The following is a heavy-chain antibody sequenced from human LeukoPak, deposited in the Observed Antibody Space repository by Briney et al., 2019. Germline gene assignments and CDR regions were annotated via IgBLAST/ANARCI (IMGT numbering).Heavy chain of an antibody. V-gene: IGHV4-59*08. D-gene: IGHD6-6*01. CDR2: IYYSGST. J-gene: IGHJ6*02. Sequence: SETLSLTCTVSGGSISSYYWSWIRQPPGKGLEWIGYIYYSGSTNYNPSPKSRVTISVDRSKNQFSLKLSSVTAADTAVYYCASTLEYSSSSVPLYYYYGMDVWGQGTTVTVSS. CDR3: ASTLEYSSSSVPLYYYYGMDV. CDR1: GGSISSYY.